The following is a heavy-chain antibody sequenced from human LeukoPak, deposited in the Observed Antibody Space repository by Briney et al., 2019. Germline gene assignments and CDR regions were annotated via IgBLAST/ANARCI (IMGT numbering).Heavy chain of an antibody. V-gene: IGHV4-59*08. D-gene: IGHD1-20*01. CDR1: GGSIRAYY. CDR2: VFYSGRS. Sequence: SETLSLTCTVSGGSIRAYYWSWIRQPPGKRLEWIGSVFYSGRSDYSPSLTSRVTISLDTSKNQLSLKLDSLTAPDTAVYYCAKHRSNWSAGSIDSWGQRILVTVSS. J-gene: IGHJ4*02. CDR3: AKHRSNWSAGSIDS.